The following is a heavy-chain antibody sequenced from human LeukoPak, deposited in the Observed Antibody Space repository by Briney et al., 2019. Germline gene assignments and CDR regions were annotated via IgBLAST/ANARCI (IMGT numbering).Heavy chain of an antibody. CDR3: AKHYYDSSGYYYVFDY. Sequence: GGSLRLSCAASGFTFSSYAMSWVRQAPGKGLEWVSAISGSGGSTYYADSVKGRITISRDNAKNSLYLQMNSLRAEDTAVYYCAKHYYDSSGYYYVFDYWGQQTQVTDCS. CDR1: GFTFSSYA. CDR2: ISGSGGST. J-gene: IGHJ4*02. V-gene: IGHV3-23*01. D-gene: IGHD3-22*01.